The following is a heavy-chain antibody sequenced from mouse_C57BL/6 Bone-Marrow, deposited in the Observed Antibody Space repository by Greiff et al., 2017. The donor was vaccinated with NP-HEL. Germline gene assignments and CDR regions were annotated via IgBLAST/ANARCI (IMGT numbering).Heavy chain of an antibody. CDR3: APHYYGSSYPYYFDY. CDR2: IYIGNGYT. J-gene: IGHJ2*01. CDR1: GYTFTSYG. V-gene: IGHV1-58*01. Sequence: VQLQQSGAELVRPGSSVKMSCKTSGYTFTSYGINWVKQRPGQGLEWIGYIYIGNGYTEYNEKFKGKATLTSDTSSSTAYMQLSSLTSEDSAIYVCAPHYYGSSYPYYFDYWGQGTTLTVSS. D-gene: IGHD1-1*01.